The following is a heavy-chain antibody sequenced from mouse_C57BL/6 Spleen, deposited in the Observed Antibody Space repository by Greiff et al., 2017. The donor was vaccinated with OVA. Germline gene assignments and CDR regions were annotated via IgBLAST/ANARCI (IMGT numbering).Heavy chain of an antibody. CDR1: GFTFSDYY. CDR2: INYDGSST. Sequence: EVKLMESEGGLVQPGSSMKLSCTASGFTFSDYYMAWVRQVPEKGLEWVANINYDGSSTYYLDSLKSRFIISRDNAKNILYLQMSSLKSEDTATYYCARAYDYDHWYFDVWGTGTTVTVSS. CDR3: ARAYDYDHWYFDV. J-gene: IGHJ1*03. V-gene: IGHV5-16*01. D-gene: IGHD2-4*01.